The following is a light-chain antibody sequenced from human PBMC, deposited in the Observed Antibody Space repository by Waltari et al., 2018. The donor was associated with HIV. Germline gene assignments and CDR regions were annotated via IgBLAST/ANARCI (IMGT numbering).Light chain of an antibody. J-gene: IGKJ4*01. CDR2: DAI. CDR3: QQRSDSPPST. CDR1: QSVGSY. Sequence: EIVLTQSPATLSLSPGETANLSCTASQSVGSYLAWYQQKPGRAPRLLIYDAINRATGIPARFSGSGSGTDFTLTISSLEPEDFAVYYCQQRSDSPPSTFGGGTKVEI. V-gene: IGKV3-11*01.